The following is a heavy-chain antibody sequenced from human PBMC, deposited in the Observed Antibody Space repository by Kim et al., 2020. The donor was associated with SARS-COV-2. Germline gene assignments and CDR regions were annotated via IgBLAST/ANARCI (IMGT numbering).Heavy chain of an antibody. CDR1: GFTFSSYA. D-gene: IGHD6-13*01. Sequence: GGSLRLSCAASGFTFSSYAMSWVRQAPGKGLEWVSAISGSGGSTYYADSVKGRFTISRDNSKNTLYLQMNSLRAEDTAVYYCAKDLSSSWYVGWFDPWGQGTLVTVSS. V-gene: IGHV3-23*01. CDR2: ISGSGGST. CDR3: AKDLSSSWYVGWFDP. J-gene: IGHJ5*02.